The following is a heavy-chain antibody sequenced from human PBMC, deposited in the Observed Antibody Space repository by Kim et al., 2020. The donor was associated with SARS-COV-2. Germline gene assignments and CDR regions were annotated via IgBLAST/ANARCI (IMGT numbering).Heavy chain of an antibody. CDR3: AAGSRYAFDI. CDR2: INHSGST. J-gene: IGHJ3*02. Sequence: SETLSLTCAVYGGSFSGYYWSWIRQPPGKGLEWIGEINHSGSTNYNPSLKSRVTISVDTSKNQFSLKLSSVTAADTAVYYCAAGSRYAFDIWGQGTMVTVSS. D-gene: IGHD3-10*01. V-gene: IGHV4-34*01. CDR1: GGSFSGYY.